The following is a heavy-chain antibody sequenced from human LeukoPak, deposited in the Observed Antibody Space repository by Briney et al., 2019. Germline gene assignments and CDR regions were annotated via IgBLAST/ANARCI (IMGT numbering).Heavy chain of an antibody. CDR2: INHSGST. J-gene: IGHJ6*02. CDR1: GGSFSGYY. V-gene: IGHV4-34*01. Sequence: PSETLSLTCAVYGGSFSGYYWSWIRQPPGKGLEWIGEINHSGSTNYNPSLKSRVTISVDTSKNQFSLKLSSVTAADTAVYYCARGSQWLVRSYYYYYGMDVWGQGTTVTASS. CDR3: ARGSQWLVRSYYYYYGMDV. D-gene: IGHD6-19*01.